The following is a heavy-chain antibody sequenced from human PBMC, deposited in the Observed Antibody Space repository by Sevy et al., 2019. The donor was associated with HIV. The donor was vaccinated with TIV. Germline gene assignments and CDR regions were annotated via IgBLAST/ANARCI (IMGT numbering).Heavy chain of an antibody. D-gene: IGHD3-22*01. J-gene: IGHJ4*02. CDR3: ANFYYYGSSAYYFPL. Sequence: GGSLRLSCTASGFTLSTYAMSWVRQAPGKGLEWVSSLRGSDDNTYYAHSVKGRFTISTDKSNNTLYLQMNSLRAEDTAMYYCANFYYYGSSAYYFPLWGQGTLVTVSS. CDR1: GFTLSTYA. V-gene: IGHV3-23*01. CDR2: LRGSDDNT.